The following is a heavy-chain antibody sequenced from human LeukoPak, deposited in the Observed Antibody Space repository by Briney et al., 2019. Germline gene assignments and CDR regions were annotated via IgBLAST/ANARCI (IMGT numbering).Heavy chain of an antibody. CDR1: GGSISSYY. D-gene: IGHD3-10*01. CDR3: ARHSITKTRDTRNWFDP. V-gene: IGHV4-59*08. Sequence: SETLSLTCTVSGGSISSYYWSWIRQPPGKGLEWIGYIYYTGSTNYNPSLKSRVTISVDTSKNQFSLKLSSVTAADTAVYYWARHSITKTRDTRNWFDPWGQGTLVTVSS. J-gene: IGHJ5*02. CDR2: IYYTGST.